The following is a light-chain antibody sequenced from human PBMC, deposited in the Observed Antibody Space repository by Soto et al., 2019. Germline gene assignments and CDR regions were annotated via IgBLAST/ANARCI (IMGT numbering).Light chain of an antibody. V-gene: IGKV1D-12*01. J-gene: IGKJ2*01. CDR2: AAS. CDR3: QQGTSLMYT. Sequence: DIQVTQSPSSLSASVGDRVTITCRASQDIRTYLAWYQQKPGKAPKLLIFAASTLQSGVPPRFIGSGSGTDFTRTLSNLQPEDFATYYCQQGTSLMYTFGQGTKLEIK. CDR1: QDIRTY.